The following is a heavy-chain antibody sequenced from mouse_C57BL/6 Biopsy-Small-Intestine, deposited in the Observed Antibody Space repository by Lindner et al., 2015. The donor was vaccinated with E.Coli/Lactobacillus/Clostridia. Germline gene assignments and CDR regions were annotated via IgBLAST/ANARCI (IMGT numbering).Heavy chain of an antibody. D-gene: IGHD1-1*01. Sequence: VQLQESGAELVKPGASVKISCKASGYAFSNHWMNWVKQRPGKGLEWIGQIYPGDGDTNYNGKFKGKATLTADKSSSTAYMHLSSLTSEDSAVYFCARAHYYGSSYESMDYWGQGTSVTVSS. J-gene: IGHJ4*01. CDR2: IYPGDGDT. V-gene: IGHV1-80*01. CDR3: ARAHYYGSSYESMDY. CDR1: GYAFSNHW.